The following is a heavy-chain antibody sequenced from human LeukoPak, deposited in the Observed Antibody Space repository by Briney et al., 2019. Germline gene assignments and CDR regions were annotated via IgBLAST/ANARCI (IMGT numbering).Heavy chain of an antibody. V-gene: IGHV4-59*01. D-gene: IGHD3-22*01. CDR2: IYYNGGDS. Sequence: SETLSLTCTVSGALITSYYWTWIRQPPGRGLEWIAYIYYNGGDSKYNPSLRSRVTISVDTSKNQFSLKLSSVTAADTAVYYCARYDSSGYAAVGAFDIWGQGTMVTVSS. J-gene: IGHJ3*02. CDR1: GALITSYY. CDR3: ARYDSSGYAAVGAFDI.